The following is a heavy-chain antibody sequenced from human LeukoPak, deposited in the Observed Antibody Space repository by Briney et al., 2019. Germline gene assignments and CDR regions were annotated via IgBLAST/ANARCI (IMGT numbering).Heavy chain of an antibody. J-gene: IGHJ4*02. CDR2: INSDGSST. CDR1: GFTFSSYW. V-gene: IGHV3-74*01. CDR3: ARDPDLYSSGWYHHGY. D-gene: IGHD6-19*01. Sequence: GGSLRLSCAASGFTFSSYWMHWVRQAPGKGLAWVSRINSDGSSTSYADSVKGRFTISRDNAKNTLYLQMNSLRAEDTAVYYCARDPDLYSSGWYHHGYWGQGTLVTVSS.